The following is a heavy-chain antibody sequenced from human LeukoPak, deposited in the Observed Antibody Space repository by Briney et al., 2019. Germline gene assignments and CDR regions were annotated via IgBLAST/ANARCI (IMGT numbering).Heavy chain of an antibody. V-gene: IGHV3-64*01. CDR1: GFTFSDYA. CDR2: ISATGGST. CDR3: LRRSPRSTGGDY. J-gene: IGHJ4*02. D-gene: IGHD2-8*02. Sequence: GGSLRLSCAASGFTFSDYAIHWVRQTPGKGLEYVSAISATGGSTYYGNSVKGRFIVSRDNSKNTAYLQMGGLRTEDTAVYYCLRRSPRSTGGDYWGQGTMVTVSS.